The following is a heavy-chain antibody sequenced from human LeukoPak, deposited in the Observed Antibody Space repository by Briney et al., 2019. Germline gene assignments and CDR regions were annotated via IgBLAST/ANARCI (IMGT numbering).Heavy chain of an antibody. J-gene: IGHJ4*02. Sequence: SETLSLTCTVSGGSISSGSYYRSWIRQPAGKGREWIGRSYTSGSTNYNPSLKSRVTISVDTSKNQFSLKPSSVTAADTAVYYCARGSGTYYYDSSGYYLDYWGQGTLVTVSS. V-gene: IGHV4-61*02. CDR1: GGSISSGSYY. CDR2: SYTSGST. CDR3: ARGSGTYYYDSSGYYLDY. D-gene: IGHD3-22*01.